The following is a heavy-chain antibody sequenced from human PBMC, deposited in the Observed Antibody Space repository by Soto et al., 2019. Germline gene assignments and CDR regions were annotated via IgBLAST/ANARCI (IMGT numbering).Heavy chain of an antibody. J-gene: IGHJ6*02. D-gene: IGHD2-2*01. CDR1: GFTFRNYA. V-gene: IGHV3-23*01. Sequence: GGSLRLSCVASGFTFRNYAMSWVRQAPGKGLEWVSDITDGGGSTNYADSVKGRFSISRDTSNNTLYLQMDSLRAEDTAVYYCAAGPLPAALNYYYYYVMDVWGQGTTVTVSS. CDR3: AAGPLPAALNYYYYYVMDV. CDR2: ITDGGGST.